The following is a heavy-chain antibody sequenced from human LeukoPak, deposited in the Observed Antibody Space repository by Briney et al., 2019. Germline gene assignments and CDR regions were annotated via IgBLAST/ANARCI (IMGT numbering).Heavy chain of an antibody. J-gene: IGHJ6*03. CDR2: IYYSGST. D-gene: IGHD5-12*01. V-gene: IGHV4-59*01. CDR3: ARELSGYDYYYYYYMDV. Sequence: PSETLSLTGTVSGGSISSYYWSWIRQPPGKGLEWIGYIYYSGSTNYNPSLKSRVTISVDTSKNQFSLKLSSVTAADTAVYYCARELSGYDYYYYYYMDVWGKGTTVTVSS. CDR1: GGSISSYY.